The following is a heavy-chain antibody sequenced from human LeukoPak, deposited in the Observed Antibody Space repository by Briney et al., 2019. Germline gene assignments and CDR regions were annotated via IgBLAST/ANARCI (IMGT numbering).Heavy chain of an antibody. J-gene: IGHJ5*02. V-gene: IGHV4-4*07. CDR3: ARGQGATVPQVGKNWFDP. D-gene: IGHD1-26*01. CDR2: IYTSGST. Sequence: SETLSLTCTVSGGSISGYYWSWIRQPAGKGLEWIGRIYTSGSTNYNPSLKSRVTMSVDTSKNQFSLKLSSVTAADTAIYYCARGQGATVPQVGKNWFDPWGQGTRVTVSS. CDR1: GGSISGYY.